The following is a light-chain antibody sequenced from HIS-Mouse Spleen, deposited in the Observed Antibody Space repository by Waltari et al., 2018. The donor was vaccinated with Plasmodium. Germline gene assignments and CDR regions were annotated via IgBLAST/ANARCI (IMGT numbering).Light chain of an antibody. V-gene: IGLV3-10*01. CDR2: EDS. J-gene: IGLJ3*02. Sequence: SYELTQPPSVSVSPGQTARITCSAAALPKKYAYWYQQKSGQAPVLVIYEDSKRPSGLPERFSGSSSGTMATLTISGAQVEDEADYYCYSTDSSGNHRVFGGGTKLTVL. CDR3: YSTDSSGNHRV. CDR1: ALPKKY.